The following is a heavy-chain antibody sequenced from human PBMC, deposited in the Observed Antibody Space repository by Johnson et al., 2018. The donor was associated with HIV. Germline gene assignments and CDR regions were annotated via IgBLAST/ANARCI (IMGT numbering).Heavy chain of an antibody. CDR3: ARRDNDAFDI. CDR1: GFTFSSFA. J-gene: IGHJ3*02. V-gene: IGHV3-30*14. CDR2: ISYSGSNK. Sequence: QVQLVESGGGVVQPGRSLRLSCAASGFTFSSFAMHWVRQTPGNGLEWVSIISYSGSNKYYADSVKGRFTISRDNSKNTLYLQMGSLRAEDMAVYYCARRDNDAFDIWGQGTMVTVSS.